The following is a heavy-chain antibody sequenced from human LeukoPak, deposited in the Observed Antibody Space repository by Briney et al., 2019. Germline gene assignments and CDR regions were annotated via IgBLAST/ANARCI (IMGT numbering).Heavy chain of an antibody. CDR3: ARSRSSGYVPFDY. D-gene: IGHD5-12*01. J-gene: IGHJ4*02. V-gene: IGHV1-2*02. Sequence: ASVKVSCKASGYTFTGYYMHWVRQAPGQGLEWMGWINPNSGGTNYAQKFQGRVTMIRDTSISTAYMELSRLRSDDTAVYYCARSRSSGYVPFDYWGQGTLVTVSS. CDR2: INPNSGGT. CDR1: GYTFTGYY.